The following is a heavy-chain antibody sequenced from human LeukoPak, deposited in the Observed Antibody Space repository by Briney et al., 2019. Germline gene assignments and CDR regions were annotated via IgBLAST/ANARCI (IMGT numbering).Heavy chain of an antibody. D-gene: IGHD3-10*01. CDR1: GFTFSDYW. CDR2: IETDGDEK. V-gene: IGHV3-7*01. Sequence: GRSLRLSCVASGFTFSDYWMSWVRQAPGMGLEWVANIETDGDEKNYVESVKGRFTISRDNAKNSLYLQMNSLRAEDTAVYYCAREPLVYYGSGSYSSDYWGQGTLVTVSS. CDR3: AREPLVYYGSGSYSSDY. J-gene: IGHJ4*02.